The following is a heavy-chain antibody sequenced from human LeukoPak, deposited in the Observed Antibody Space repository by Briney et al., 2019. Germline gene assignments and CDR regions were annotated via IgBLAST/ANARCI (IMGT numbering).Heavy chain of an antibody. CDR1: GGSSNSNY. CDR2: IDNSGNT. V-gene: IGHV4-59*08. CDR3: ARHLAARLGGARFCDY. D-gene: IGHD2-21*01. J-gene: IGHJ4*02. Sequence: SETLSLTCLVSGGSSNSNYWSWIRQPPGKGLEWIAYIDNSGNTNYNPSLKSRVTISVDTSRNEFSLKVNYVPAADTAVYYCARHLAARLGGARFCDYWGQGTLVTVSS.